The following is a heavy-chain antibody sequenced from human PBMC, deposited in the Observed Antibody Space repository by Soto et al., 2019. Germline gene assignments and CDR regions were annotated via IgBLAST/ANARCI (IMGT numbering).Heavy chain of an antibody. D-gene: IGHD3-22*01. J-gene: IGHJ3*02. Sequence: SVKVSCKASGGTFSSYAISWVRQAPGQGLEWMGGIIPIFGTANYAQKFQGRVTITADKSTSTAYMELSSLRSEDTAVYYCARAAEIVVAHDAFDIWGQGAMVTVSS. CDR2: IIPIFGTA. CDR3: ARAAEIVVAHDAFDI. V-gene: IGHV1-69*06. CDR1: GGTFSSYA.